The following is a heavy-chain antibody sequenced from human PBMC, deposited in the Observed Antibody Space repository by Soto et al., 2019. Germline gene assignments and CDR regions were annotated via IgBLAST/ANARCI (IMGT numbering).Heavy chain of an antibody. V-gene: IGHV3-30*18. CDR3: EKDWSYNWNPGAFDI. Sequence: GGSLRLSCAASGFTFSSYGMHWVRQAPGKGLEWVAVISYDGSNKYYADSVKGRFTISRDNSKNTLYLQMNSLRAEDTAVYYCEKDWSYNWNPGAFDIWGQGTMVTVSS. CDR1: GFTFSSYG. J-gene: IGHJ3*02. CDR2: ISYDGSNK. D-gene: IGHD1-20*01.